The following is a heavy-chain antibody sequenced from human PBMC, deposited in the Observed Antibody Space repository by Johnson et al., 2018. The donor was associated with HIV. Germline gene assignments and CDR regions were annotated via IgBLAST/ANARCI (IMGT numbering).Heavy chain of an antibody. V-gene: IGHV3-53*01. Sequence: TSYVDSAKGRFTISRDNSKNTLYLQMNSLRGEDTAVYYCATSLAATGAFDIWGQGTKVTVSS. CDR2: T. CDR3: ATSLAATGAFDI. D-gene: IGHD6-25*01. J-gene: IGHJ3*02.